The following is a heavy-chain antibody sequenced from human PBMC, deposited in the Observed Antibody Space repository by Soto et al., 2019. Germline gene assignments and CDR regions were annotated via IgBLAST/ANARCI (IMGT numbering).Heavy chain of an antibody. D-gene: IGHD4-17*01. CDR1: GFTFSSYA. J-gene: IGHJ4*02. CDR3: AKVSGATVTSSLHC. Sequence: GGSLRLSCAASGFTFSSYAMSWVRQAPGKGLEWVSSISVGTSTYYADSVKGRFTISRDNSKSTLYLQMSSLRAEDTAIYFCAKVSGATVTSSLHCWGQGTLVTVSS. CDR2: ISVGTST. V-gene: IGHV3-23*01.